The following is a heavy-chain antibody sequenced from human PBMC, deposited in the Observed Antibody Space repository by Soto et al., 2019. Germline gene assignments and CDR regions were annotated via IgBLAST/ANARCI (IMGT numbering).Heavy chain of an antibody. CDR3: ARDLNLGSFDY. Sequence: EVQLVESGGGLVQPGGSLRLSCAASGFTFSSYSMNWVRQAPGKGLEWGSYISSSSSTIYYADSVKGRFTISRDNAKNSLYLQMNSLRAEDTAVYYCARDLNLGSFDYCGQGTLVTVSS. J-gene: IGHJ4*02. CDR1: GFTFSSYS. CDR2: ISSSSSTI. V-gene: IGHV3-48*01.